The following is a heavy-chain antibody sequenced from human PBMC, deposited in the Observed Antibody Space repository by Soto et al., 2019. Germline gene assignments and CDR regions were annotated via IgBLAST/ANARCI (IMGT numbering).Heavy chain of an antibody. CDR3: AKDLGSTGGTIFGVVIYYYYYYGMDV. D-gene: IGHD3-3*01. V-gene: IGHV3-30*18. Sequence: GGSLRLSCAASGFTFSSYGMHWVRQAPGKGLEWVAVISYDGSNKYYADSVKGRFTISRDNSKNTLYLQMNSLRAEDTAVYYCAKDLGSTGGTIFGVVIYYYYYYGMDVWGQGTTVTVSS. J-gene: IGHJ6*02. CDR1: GFTFSSYG. CDR2: ISYDGSNK.